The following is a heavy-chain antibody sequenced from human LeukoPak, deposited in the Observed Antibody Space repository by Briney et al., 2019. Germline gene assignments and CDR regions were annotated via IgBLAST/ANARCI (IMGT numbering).Heavy chain of an antibody. CDR2: LNPSSGST. J-gene: IGHJ4*02. CDR1: GYTFIDFY. D-gene: IGHD2-21*02. Sequence: GASVKVSCKASGYTFIDFYLHWVRQAPGQGLEWMGILNPSSGSTSYAQKFQGRVTMTRDMSTSTVYMELSSLRSEDTAVYYCARDLAKRGDFIDYWGQGTLVTVSS. V-gene: IGHV1-46*01. CDR3: ARDLAKRGDFIDY.